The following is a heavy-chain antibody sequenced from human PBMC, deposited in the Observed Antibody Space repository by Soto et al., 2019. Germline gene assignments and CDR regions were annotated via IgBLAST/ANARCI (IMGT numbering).Heavy chain of an antibody. D-gene: IGHD3-3*01. J-gene: IGHJ4*02. Sequence: SETLSLTCAVYGGSFSGYYWSWIRQPPGKGLEWIAEIDHSGSTNYNPSLQSRVTISVDTSKNQFSLKLSSVTAADTAVYYCARGPKRLRFLEWLPIDYWGQGTLVTVSS. CDR2: IDHSGST. V-gene: IGHV4-34*01. CDR1: GGSFSGYY. CDR3: ARGPKRLRFLEWLPIDY.